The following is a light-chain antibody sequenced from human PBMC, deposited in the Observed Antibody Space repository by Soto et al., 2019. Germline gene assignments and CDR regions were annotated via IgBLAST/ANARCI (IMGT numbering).Light chain of an antibody. CDR1: QSILHSSNNKNY. J-gene: IGKJ1*01. Sequence: DIVMTQSPDSLAVSLGERATINCKSSQSILHSSNNKNYLSWYQQKPGQPPKLLIYWASTRESGVPDRFSGSGSGTDFTLTISSLQAEDLAVYYCQQYYSTPRTVGQGTKVEFK. V-gene: IGKV4-1*01. CDR2: WAS. CDR3: QQYYSTPRT.